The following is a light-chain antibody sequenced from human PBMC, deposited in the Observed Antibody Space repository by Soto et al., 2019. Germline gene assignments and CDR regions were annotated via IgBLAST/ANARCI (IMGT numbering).Light chain of an antibody. Sequence: QSVLTQPASVSGSPGQSITISCTGTSSDVGGYNYVSWYQQHPGKAPKVMIYDVSKRPSGVYNRFSGSKSGNTASLTISGLQVEDEADYCCSSYTSTSTRVVFGGGTKLTVL. J-gene: IGLJ2*01. CDR1: SSDVGGYNY. CDR3: SSYTSTSTRVV. CDR2: DVS. V-gene: IGLV2-14*03.